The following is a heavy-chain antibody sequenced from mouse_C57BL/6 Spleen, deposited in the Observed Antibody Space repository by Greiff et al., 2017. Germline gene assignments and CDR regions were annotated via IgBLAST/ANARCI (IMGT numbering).Heavy chain of an antibody. V-gene: IGHV1-59*01. Sequence: QVQLQQPGAELVRPGTSVKLSCKASGYTFTSYWMHWVKQRPGQGLEWIGVIDPSDSYTNYNQKFKDKATLTVDTSSSTAYMQLSSLTSEDSAVYYCARTPRGNLYAMDDWGQGTSVTVSS. CDR1: GYTFTSYW. CDR3: ARTPRGNLYAMDD. J-gene: IGHJ4*01. CDR2: IDPSDSYT. D-gene: IGHD2-1*01.